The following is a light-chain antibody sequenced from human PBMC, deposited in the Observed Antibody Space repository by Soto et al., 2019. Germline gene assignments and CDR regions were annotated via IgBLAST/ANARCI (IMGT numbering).Light chain of an antibody. V-gene: IGKV3-11*01. CDR3: QQYSNWPLT. CDR1: QSVSSY. CDR2: DAS. J-gene: IGKJ4*01. Sequence: EIVLTQSPATLSLSPGERATLSFRASQSVSSYLAWYQQKPGQAPRLLIYDASNRATGIPARFSGSGSGTDFTLTISSLEPEDFAVYYCQQYSNWPLTFGGGTKVDIK.